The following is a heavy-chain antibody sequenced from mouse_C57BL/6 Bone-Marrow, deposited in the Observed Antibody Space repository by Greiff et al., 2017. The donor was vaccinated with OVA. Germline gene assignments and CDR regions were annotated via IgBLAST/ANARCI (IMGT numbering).Heavy chain of an antibody. V-gene: IGHV1-61*01. Sequence: QVQLQQPGADLVRPGSSVKLSCTASGYTFTSYWMDWVQQRPGHGLEWIGNIYPSDSETHYNQKFKDKATLTVDKSSSTAYMQLSSLTSEDSAVYYSATDYWGQGTTLTVTS. CDR3: ATDY. CDR1: GYTFTSYW. J-gene: IGHJ2*01. CDR2: IYPSDSET.